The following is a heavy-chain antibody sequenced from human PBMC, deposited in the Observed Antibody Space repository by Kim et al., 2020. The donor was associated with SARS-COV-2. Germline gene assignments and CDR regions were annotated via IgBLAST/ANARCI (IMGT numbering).Heavy chain of an antibody. J-gene: IGHJ4*02. D-gene: IGHD3-9*01. CDR2: IYYSGST. Sequence: SETLSLTCTVSGGSISSYYWSWIRQPPGKGLEWIGYIYYSGSTNYNPSLKSRVTISVDTSKNQFSLKLSSVTAADTAVYYCARGGAPKGLVPNWGQGTLV. V-gene: IGHV4-59*01. CDR1: GGSISSYY. CDR3: ARGGAPKGLVPN.